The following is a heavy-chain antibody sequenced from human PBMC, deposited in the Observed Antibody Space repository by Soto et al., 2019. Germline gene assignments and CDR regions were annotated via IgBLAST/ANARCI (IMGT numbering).Heavy chain of an antibody. V-gene: IGHV4-61*08. Sequence: PLQPRSLTCPVADASGTNGGPYWSWIRQPPGKGLEWLGYIYYSGNTYYNPSFQSRVTMSVDVSKNQFSLRLPSVTAADTAIYYCARGGGPYDSSAYYFDCWGHGALVTVSA. CDR1: DASGTNGGPY. CDR3: ARGGGPYDSSAYYFDC. CDR2: IYYSGNT. D-gene: IGHD3-22*01. J-gene: IGHJ4*01.